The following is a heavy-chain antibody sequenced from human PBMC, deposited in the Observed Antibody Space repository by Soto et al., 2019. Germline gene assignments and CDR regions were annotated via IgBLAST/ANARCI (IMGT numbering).Heavy chain of an antibody. Sequence: QVQLVESGGGVVQPGRSLRLSCAASGFTFSSYGMHWVRQVPGKGLEWVAVIWYDGSNKYYADSVKGRFTISRDNSKNTLYLQMNSLRAEDTAVYYCARDPGYSSGWYPLDYWGQGTLVTVSS. D-gene: IGHD6-19*01. CDR3: ARDPGYSSGWYPLDY. CDR1: GFTFSSYG. CDR2: IWYDGSNK. V-gene: IGHV3-33*01. J-gene: IGHJ4*02.